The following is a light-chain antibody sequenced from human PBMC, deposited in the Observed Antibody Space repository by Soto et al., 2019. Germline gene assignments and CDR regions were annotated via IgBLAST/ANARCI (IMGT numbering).Light chain of an antibody. CDR3: QQYLSTPFT. V-gene: IGKV4-1*01. J-gene: IGKJ3*01. CDR2: WAS. CDR1: QTLFYTSSNKNY. Sequence: DIVMTQSPDSLALSLGERATIHCKSSQTLFYTSSNKNYLAWYQQRPGQPPKLLIYWASDRESGVPNRFSGSGSGTDFTLTISGLQAEDVALYYCQQYLSTPFTFGPGTRLDIK.